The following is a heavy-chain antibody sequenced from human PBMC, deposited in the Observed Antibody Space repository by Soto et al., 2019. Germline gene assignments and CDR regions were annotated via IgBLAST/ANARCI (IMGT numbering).Heavy chain of an antibody. J-gene: IGHJ4*02. CDR2: ISYDGSNK. V-gene: IGHV3-30*18. Sequence: GGSLRLSCAASGFTFSSYGMHWVRQAPGKGLEWVAVISYDGSNKYYADSVKGRFTISRDNSKNTLYLQMNSLRAEETAVYYCAKDRAMLVVVSAPDFDYWGQGTLVTVSS. CDR1: GFTFSSYG. D-gene: IGHD3-22*01. CDR3: AKDRAMLVVVSAPDFDY.